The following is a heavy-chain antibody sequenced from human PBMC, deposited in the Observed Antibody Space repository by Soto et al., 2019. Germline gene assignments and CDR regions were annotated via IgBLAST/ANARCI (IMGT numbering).Heavy chain of an antibody. V-gene: IGHV4-39*07. Sequence: SETLSLTCTVSGGSISSDSYYWGWIRQSPEKGLEWIASISYSGSTYYNPTLKSRLIISVDTSRNQFSLSLSSVTAADTAIYFCARYSPPKKSYDSNPGWFDPWGQGTLVTVSS. CDR1: GGSISSDSYY. D-gene: IGHD3-22*01. J-gene: IGHJ5*02. CDR2: ISYSGST. CDR3: ARYSPPKKSYDSNPGWFDP.